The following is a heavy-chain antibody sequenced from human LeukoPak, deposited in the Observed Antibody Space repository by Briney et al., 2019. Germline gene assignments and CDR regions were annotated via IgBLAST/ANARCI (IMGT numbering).Heavy chain of an antibody. CDR2: ISYDGSSK. V-gene: IGHV3-30-3*01. Sequence: GGSLRLSCSASGLTFSHFAIHWVRQAPGKGLEWVALISYDGSSKYYADSRFTISRDNAKNSLYLQMDSLRAEDTAVYYCARRPYDFWSGLNNYFDYWGQGTLVTVSS. D-gene: IGHD3-3*01. J-gene: IGHJ4*02. CDR3: ARRPYDFWSGLNNYFDY. CDR1: GLTFSHFA.